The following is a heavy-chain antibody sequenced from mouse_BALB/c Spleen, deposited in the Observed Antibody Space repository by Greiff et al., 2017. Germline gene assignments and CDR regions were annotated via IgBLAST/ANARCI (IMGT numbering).Heavy chain of an antibody. CDR3: ARGDGNYVD. D-gene: IGHD2-1*01. V-gene: IGHV1-69*01. J-gene: IGHJ2*01. CDR2: IDTSDSYT. Sequence: QVQLQQPGAELVMPGASVKMSCKASGYTFTDYWMHWVKQRPGQGLEWIGAIDTSDSYTSYNQKFKGKATLTVDESSSTAYMQLSSLTSEDSAVYYCARGDGNYVDWGQGTTLTVSS. CDR1: GYTFTDYW.